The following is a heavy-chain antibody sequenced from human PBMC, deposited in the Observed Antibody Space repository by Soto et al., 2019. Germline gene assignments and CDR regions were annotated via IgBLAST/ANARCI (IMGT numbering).Heavy chain of an antibody. D-gene: IGHD3-22*01. CDR3: ASDYDSSGPVRIDAFYI. Sequence: QVQLVQSGAEVKKPGSSVKVSCKASGGTFSSYAISWVRQAPGQGLEWMGGIIPIFGTANYAQKFQGRVTITADESTSTAYMELSSLRSEDTAVYYCASDYDSSGPVRIDAFYIWGQGTMVTVSS. V-gene: IGHV1-69*01. CDR1: GGTFSSYA. J-gene: IGHJ3*02. CDR2: IIPIFGTA.